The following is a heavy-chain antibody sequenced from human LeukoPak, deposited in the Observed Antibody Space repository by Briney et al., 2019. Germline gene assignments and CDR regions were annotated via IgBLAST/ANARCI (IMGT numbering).Heavy chain of an antibody. V-gene: IGHV3-7*01. D-gene: IGHD6-19*01. CDR3: ARTSSSGWYGDNWFDP. CDR2: IKQDGSEK. Sequence: ETLSLTCAVYGGSFSGYYWSWVRQAPGKGLEWVANIKQDGSEKYYVDSVKGRFTISRDNAKNSLYLQMNSLRAEDTAVYYCARTSSSGWYGDNWFDPWGQGTLVTVSS. J-gene: IGHJ5*02. CDR1: GGSFSGYY.